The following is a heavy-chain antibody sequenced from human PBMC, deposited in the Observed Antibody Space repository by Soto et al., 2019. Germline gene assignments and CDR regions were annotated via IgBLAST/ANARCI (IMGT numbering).Heavy chain of an antibody. CDR3: ARAGYWSGDRSYWVFDY. J-gene: IGHJ4*02. CDR1: GGSISSGDYY. D-gene: IGHD2-15*01. V-gene: IGHV4-30-4*01. CDR2: IYYSGST. Sequence: PSETLSLTCTVSGGSISSGDYYWSWIRQPPGKGLEWIGYIYYSGSTYNNPSLKSRVTISVDTSKNQFSLKLSSVTAADTALYYCARAGYWSGDRSYWVFDYWGQGTLVTVSS.